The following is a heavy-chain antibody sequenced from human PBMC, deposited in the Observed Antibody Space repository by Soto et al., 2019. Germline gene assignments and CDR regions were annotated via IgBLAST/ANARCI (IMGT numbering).Heavy chain of an antibody. Sequence: QITLKESGPTLVRPTQTLTLTCTFSGFSLSTRGVGVGWIRQPPGEALEWLALIYWNDDKRYSPSLKSRLTVTKDTSKNRVVLTMTDMDPVDTATYYCTRLYYYDTSGYFEYFQHWGQGTLVTVSS. CDR2: IYWNDDK. D-gene: IGHD3-22*01. V-gene: IGHV2-5*01. CDR1: GFSLSTRGVG. J-gene: IGHJ1*01. CDR3: TRLYYYDTSGYFEYFQH.